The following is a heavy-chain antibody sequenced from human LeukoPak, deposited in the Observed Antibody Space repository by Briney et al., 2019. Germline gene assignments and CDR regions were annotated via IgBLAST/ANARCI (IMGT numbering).Heavy chain of an antibody. CDR2: IYTSGST. J-gene: IGHJ4*02. D-gene: IGHD5-12*01. CDR3: ARDGNSGYTFDY. CDR1: GGSFSGYY. V-gene: IGHV4-4*07. Sequence: SETLSLTCAVYGGSFSGYYWSWIRQPAGKGLEWIGRIYTSGSTKYNPSLKSRVTMSVDTSKNQFSLKLSSVTAAGTAVYYCARDGNSGYTFDYWGQGTLVTVSS.